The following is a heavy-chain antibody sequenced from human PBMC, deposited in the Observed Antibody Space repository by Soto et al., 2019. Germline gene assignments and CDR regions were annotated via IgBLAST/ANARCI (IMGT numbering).Heavy chain of an antibody. CDR1: GFTFSSYD. J-gene: IGHJ6*02. D-gene: IGHD2-2*01. CDR2: IGTAGDT. CDR3: ARGIKLVPAAIYYYGMDV. V-gene: IGHV3-13*01. Sequence: EVQLVESGGGLVQPGGSLRLSCAASGFTFSSYDMHWVRQATGKGLEWVSAIGTAGDTYYPGSVKGRFTISRENAKNSLYLQMNSLRAGDTAVYYCARGIKLVPAAIYYYGMDVWGQGTTVTASS.